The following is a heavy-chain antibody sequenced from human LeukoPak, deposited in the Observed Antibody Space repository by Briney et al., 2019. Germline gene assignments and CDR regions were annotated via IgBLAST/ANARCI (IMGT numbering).Heavy chain of an antibody. D-gene: IGHD6-19*01. CDR2: ISSSSSYI. Sequence: GGSLRLSCAASGFTFSSYSMNWVRQAPGKGLEGVSSISSSSSYIYYADSVKGRFTISRDNAKNSLYLQMNSLRAEDTAVYYCARDLPVAVAGTGYDYWGQGTLVTVSS. CDR1: GFTFSSYS. CDR3: ARDLPVAVAGTGYDY. J-gene: IGHJ4*02. V-gene: IGHV3-21*01.